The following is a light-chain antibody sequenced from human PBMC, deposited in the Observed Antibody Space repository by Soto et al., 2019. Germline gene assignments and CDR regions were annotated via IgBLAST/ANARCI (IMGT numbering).Light chain of an antibody. CDR1: TSDAGGYNY. J-gene: IGLJ2*01. CDR2: EVT. Sequence: QSALTQPASVSGSPGQSITISCTAATSDAGGYNYVSWYQQHPGKAPKLMIYEVTNRPAGVSNRFSGSKSGNTASLTISGLQAEDAADYYCSSYASINTVVFGGGTKLTVL. CDR3: SSYASINTVV. V-gene: IGLV2-14*03.